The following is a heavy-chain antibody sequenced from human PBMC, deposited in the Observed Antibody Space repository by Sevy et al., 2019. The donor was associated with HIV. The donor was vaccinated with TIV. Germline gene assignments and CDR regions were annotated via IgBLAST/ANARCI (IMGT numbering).Heavy chain of an antibody. CDR3: ARGVGGNVLGRNYFDY. J-gene: IGHJ4*02. Sequence: GGSLRLSCAVSGFTFSSYAMHWVRQAPGKGLKWVAVISYDGSNKYYADSVKGRFTISRDNSKSTLYLQMNSLRAEDTAVFYCARGVGGNVLGRNYFDYWGQGTLVTVSS. CDR1: GFTFSSYA. D-gene: IGHD6-19*01. CDR2: ISYDGSNK. V-gene: IGHV3-30-3*01.